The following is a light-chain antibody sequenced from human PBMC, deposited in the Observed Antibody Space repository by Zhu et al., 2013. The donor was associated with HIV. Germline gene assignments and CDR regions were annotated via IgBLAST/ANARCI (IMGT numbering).Light chain of an antibody. Sequence: DIQMTQSPSSLSASVGDRVTITCRASQAINKYLAWFQQKPGKAPKSLIFGASNVHSGVPSRFSGSGSGTDFTLTISSLQPDDFATYYCQQYNSYSRTFGQGT. J-gene: IGKJ1*01. CDR2: GAS. V-gene: IGKV1-16*01. CDR1: QAINKY. CDR3: QQYNSYSRT.